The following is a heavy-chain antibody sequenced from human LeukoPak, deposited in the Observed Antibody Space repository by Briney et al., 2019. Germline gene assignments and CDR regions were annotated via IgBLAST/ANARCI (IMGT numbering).Heavy chain of an antibody. D-gene: IGHD3-10*01. CDR1: GDSINSTYW. CDR2: MFHSGST. V-gene: IGHV4-4*02. Sequence: SGTLFLTCTVFGDSINSTYWWSWVRQTPGKGLEWIGEMFHSGSTNINPSFKSRVTISIDKSKNQLSLRLTSVTAADTAVYYCTRRQLVRLIDYWGQGTLVTVSS. J-gene: IGHJ4*02. CDR3: TRRQLVRLIDY.